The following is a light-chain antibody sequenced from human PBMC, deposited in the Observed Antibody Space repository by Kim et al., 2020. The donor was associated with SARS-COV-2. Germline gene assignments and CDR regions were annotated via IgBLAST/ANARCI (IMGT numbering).Light chain of an antibody. J-gene: IGKJ5*01. CDR2: DAS. V-gene: IGKV3-11*01. Sequence: PGERATLSCRASQSVSSYLAWYQQKPGQAPRLLIYDASTRATGIPARFSGSGSGTDFTLTISSLEPEDFAVYYCQQRSNWPPGFTFGQGTRLEIK. CDR1: QSVSSY. CDR3: QQRSNWPPGFT.